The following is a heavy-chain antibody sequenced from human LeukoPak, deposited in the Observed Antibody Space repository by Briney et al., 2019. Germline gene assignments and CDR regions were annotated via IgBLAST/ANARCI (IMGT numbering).Heavy chain of an antibody. CDR2: ISGSGGST. Sequence: GGSLRLSCAASGFTFSSYAMSWVRQAPGEGLEWVSAISGSGGSTYYADSVKGRFTISRDNSKNTLYLQMNSLRAEDTAVYYCAKPYYYDSSGYYQYFDYWGQGTLVTVSS. J-gene: IGHJ4*02. CDR3: AKPYYYDSSGYYQYFDY. CDR1: GFTFSSYA. V-gene: IGHV3-23*01. D-gene: IGHD3-22*01.